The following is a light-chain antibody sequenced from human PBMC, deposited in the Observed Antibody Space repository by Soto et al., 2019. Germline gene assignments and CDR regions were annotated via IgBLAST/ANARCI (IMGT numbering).Light chain of an antibody. CDR2: DAS. J-gene: IGKJ4*01. Sequence: DIQMTQSPSSVSASVGDRVTITCQASQDISNYLNWYQQKPGKAPKLLIYDASNLETGVPSRFSGSGSGTDFTLTISSLQPEDFATYYCQQANSFPLTFGGGTKVDIK. CDR1: QDISNY. CDR3: QQANSFPLT. V-gene: IGKV1-33*01.